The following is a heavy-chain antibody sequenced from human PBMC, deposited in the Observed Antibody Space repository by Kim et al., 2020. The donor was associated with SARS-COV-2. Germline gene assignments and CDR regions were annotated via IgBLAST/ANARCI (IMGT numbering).Heavy chain of an antibody. Sequence: GGSLRLSCAASGFMISDNYMSWVRQTPERGLEWVSAIYSDDSTYYTDSVKGRFTISRDTSKNTVYLQMNSLRAEDTAVYYCARVVLNWEWAFGFWGQGTLVTVSS. CDR1: GFMISDNY. CDR3: ARVVLNWEWAFGF. J-gene: IGHJ4*02. CDR2: IYSDDST. D-gene: IGHD3-16*01. V-gene: IGHV3-53*01.